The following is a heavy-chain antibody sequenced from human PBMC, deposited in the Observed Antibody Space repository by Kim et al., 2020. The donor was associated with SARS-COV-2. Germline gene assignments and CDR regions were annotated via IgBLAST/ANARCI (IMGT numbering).Heavy chain of an antibody. V-gene: IGHV3-15*05. CDR2: IKSKTDGETT. D-gene: IGHD3-16*01. Sequence: GGSLRLSCAASGFTFSNAWMSWVRQAPGKGLEWVGRIKSKTDGETTDYAAPVKGRFTFSRDDSKNTLYLQMNSLKIEDTAVYYCTRGGGAFDYWGQGTLV. CDR1: GFTFSNAW. J-gene: IGHJ4*02. CDR3: TRGGGAFDY.